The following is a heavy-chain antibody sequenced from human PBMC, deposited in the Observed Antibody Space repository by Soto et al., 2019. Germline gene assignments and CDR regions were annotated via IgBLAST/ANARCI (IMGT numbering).Heavy chain of an antibody. J-gene: IGHJ6*02. CDR3: ARVRGIAIFGVVTRGMDV. V-gene: IGHV1-18*01. Sequence: ASVKVSCKASGYTFTSYGISWVRQAPGQGLEWMGWISAYNGNTNYAQKLQGRVTMTTDTSTSTAYMELRSLRSDDTALYYCARVRGIAIFGVVTRGMDVWGQGTTVTVSS. CDR2: ISAYNGNT. D-gene: IGHD3-3*01. CDR1: GYTFTSYG.